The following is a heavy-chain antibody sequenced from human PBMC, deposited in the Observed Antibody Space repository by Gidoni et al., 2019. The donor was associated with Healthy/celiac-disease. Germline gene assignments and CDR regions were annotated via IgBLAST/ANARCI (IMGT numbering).Heavy chain of an antibody. J-gene: IGHJ4*02. CDR3: AHSSSYYFDY. D-gene: IGHD3-10*01. Sequence: QITLKESGPKLVKQTQTLTLTGTFAGVALSTSGVGVGWIRQPPGKALEWLALIYWDDDKRYSPSLKSRLTITKDTSTNQVVLTMTNMDPVDTATYYCAHSSSYYFDYWGQGTLVTVSS. V-gene: IGHV2-5*02. CDR1: GVALSTSGVG. CDR2: IYWDDDK.